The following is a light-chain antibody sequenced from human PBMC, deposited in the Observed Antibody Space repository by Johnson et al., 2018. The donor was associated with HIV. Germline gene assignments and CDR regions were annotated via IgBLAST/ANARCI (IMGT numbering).Light chain of an antibody. CDR1: SSNIGNNY. V-gene: IGLV1-51*02. J-gene: IGLJ1*01. Sequence: QSVLTQPPSVSAAPGQKVTISCSGSSSNIGNNYVSWYQQLPGTAPKLLIYENTKRPSGIPDRFSGSKSGTSATLGITGLPTGDEADYYCGTWDSSLSGVFGTGTKVTVL. CDR2: ENT. CDR3: GTWDSSLSGV.